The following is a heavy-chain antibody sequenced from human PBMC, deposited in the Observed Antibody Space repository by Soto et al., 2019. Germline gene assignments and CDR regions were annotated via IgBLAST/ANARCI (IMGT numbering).Heavy chain of an antibody. Sequence: EVQLVESGGGLIQPGGSLRLSCAASGFTVSSNSMSWVRQAPGKGLEWVSVIYSGDTTYYADSVKGRFTTSRDNSKNTLYLQMNSLRAEDTAVYYCARDLRTLYGMDVWGQGTTVTVSS. V-gene: IGHV3-53*01. J-gene: IGHJ6*02. CDR3: ARDLRTLYGMDV. CDR2: IYSGDTT. CDR1: GFTVSSNS.